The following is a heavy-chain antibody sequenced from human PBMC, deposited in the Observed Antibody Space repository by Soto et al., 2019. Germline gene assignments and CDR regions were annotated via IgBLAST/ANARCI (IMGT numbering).Heavy chain of an antibody. CDR2: MNPNSGNT. Sequence: ASVNVSCKASGYTFTSYDINWVRQATGQGLEWMGWMNPNSGNTGYAQKFQGRVTMTRNTSISTAYMELSSLRSEDTAVYYCASAEYSSGWPRIGYYYYYMDVWGKGTTVTVSS. D-gene: IGHD6-19*01. J-gene: IGHJ6*03. CDR1: GYTFTSYD. CDR3: ASAEYSSGWPRIGYYYYYMDV. V-gene: IGHV1-8*01.